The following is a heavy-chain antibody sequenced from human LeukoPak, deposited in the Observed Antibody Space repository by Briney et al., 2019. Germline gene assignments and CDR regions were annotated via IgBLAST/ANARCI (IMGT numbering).Heavy chain of an antibody. D-gene: IGHD3-10*01. V-gene: IGHV3-30*04. CDR3: ARDPRLWFGDHNFDY. CDR1: GFTFSSYA. Sequence: PGGSLRLSCAASGFTFSSYAMHWVRQAPGKGLEWVAVISYDGSNKYYADSVKGRFTISRDNSKNTLYLQMNSLRAEDTAVYYCARDPRLWFGDHNFDYWGQGTLVTVSS. CDR2: ISYDGSNK. J-gene: IGHJ4*02.